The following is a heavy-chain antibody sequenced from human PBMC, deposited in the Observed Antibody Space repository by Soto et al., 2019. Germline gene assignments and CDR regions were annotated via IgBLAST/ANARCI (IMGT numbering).Heavy chain of an antibody. CDR1: GGSISTYY. V-gene: IGHV4-4*07. Sequence: PSETLSLTCTVSGGSISTYYWSWIRQPAGKGLEWIGRIYTSGSTNYNPSLKSRATMSVDTSKNQFSLKLSSVTAADTAVYYCARSSAGYGSSWYYFDYWGQGTLVTVSS. CDR3: ARSSAGYGSSWYYFDY. D-gene: IGHD6-13*01. CDR2: IYTSGST. J-gene: IGHJ4*02.